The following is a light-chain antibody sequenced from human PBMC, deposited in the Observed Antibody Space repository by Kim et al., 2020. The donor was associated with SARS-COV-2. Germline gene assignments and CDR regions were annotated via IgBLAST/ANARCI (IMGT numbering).Light chain of an antibody. V-gene: IGKV1-5*03. CDR1: QSVDGC. Sequence: DIQMTQSPSTLSAFVGDRVTMTCRASQSVDGCLAWYQQKPGKAPRLLIYQASKLASGVPSRFSGSGSGTDFTLTVSNLQSDDSAVYYCKKYEAYRTFGPGTKVDIK. CDR2: QAS. CDR3: KKYEAYRT. J-gene: IGKJ1*01.